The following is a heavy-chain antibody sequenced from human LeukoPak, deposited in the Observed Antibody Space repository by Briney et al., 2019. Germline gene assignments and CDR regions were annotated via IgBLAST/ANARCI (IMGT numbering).Heavy chain of an antibody. J-gene: IGHJ5*02. CDR2: IYYSGST. D-gene: IGHD1-26*01. CDR1: GGSLSSGGYY. Sequence: SETLSLTCTVSGGSLSSGGYYWSWIRQHPGKGLERIGYIYYSGSTYYNPSLKSRVTISVDTSKNQFSLKLSSVTAADTAVYYCARDKELPGLNWFDPWGQGTLVTVSS. V-gene: IGHV4-31*03. CDR3: ARDKELPGLNWFDP.